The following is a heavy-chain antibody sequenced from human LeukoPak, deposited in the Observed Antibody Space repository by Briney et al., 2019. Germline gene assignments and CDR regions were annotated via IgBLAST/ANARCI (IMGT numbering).Heavy chain of an antibody. CDR2: INHSGST. V-gene: IGHV4-34*01. J-gene: IGHJ6*02. Sequence: SSETLSLTCAVYGGSLRVYYWSWIRQPPGKGLEWIGEINHSGSTNYNPSLKSRVTISVDKSKNQFSLKVSSVTAADTAVYYCVGHVAMDVWGQGTTVTVSS. CDR3: VGHVAMDV. CDR1: GGSLRVYY.